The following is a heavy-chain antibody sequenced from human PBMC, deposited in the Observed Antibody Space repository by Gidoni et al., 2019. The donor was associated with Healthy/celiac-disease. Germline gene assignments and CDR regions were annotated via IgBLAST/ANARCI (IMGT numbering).Heavy chain of an antibody. CDR2: INHSGST. CDR3: ARETAGTITAFDY. CDR1: GGSFSGYY. D-gene: IGHD5-12*01. Sequence: QVQLQQWGAGLLKPSETLSLTCAVYGGSFSGYYWSWIRQPPGKGLEWIGEINHSGSTNYNPSLKSRVTISVDTSKNQFSLKLSSVTAADTAVYYCARETAGTITAFDYWGQGTLVTVSS. V-gene: IGHV4-34*01. J-gene: IGHJ4*02.